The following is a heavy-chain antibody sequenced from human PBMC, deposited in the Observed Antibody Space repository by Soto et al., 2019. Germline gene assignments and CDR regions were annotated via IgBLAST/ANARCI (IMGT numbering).Heavy chain of an antibody. CDR1: GYTFTTYG. Sequence: QAQLVQSGGEMKKAGASVKVSCKASGYTFTTYGITWVRQAPGQGLDWMGWINPLKGDTKSAANFQDRVTMTTDTSTRTAYMELRSLRSDDTAVYYCARVKVPAAVLGAFDGWGQGTLVTVSS. D-gene: IGHD2-2*01. CDR2: INPLKGDT. CDR3: ARVKVPAAVLGAFDG. V-gene: IGHV1-18*01. J-gene: IGHJ3*01.